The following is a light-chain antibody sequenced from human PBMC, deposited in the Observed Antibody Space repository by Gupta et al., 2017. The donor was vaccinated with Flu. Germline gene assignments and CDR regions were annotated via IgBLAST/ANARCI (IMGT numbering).Light chain of an antibody. CDR1: QSISSY. J-gene: IGKJ4*01. CDR2: AAS. Sequence: DIQMTQSPSSLSASVGDRVTITCRASQSISSYLNWYQQKPGKAPKLLIYAASSLQSGVPSRFSGSGSGTDFTLTISSLQPEEFATYYCQSYSTPLTFGGGTKVEIK. V-gene: IGKV1-39*01. CDR3: QSYSTPLT.